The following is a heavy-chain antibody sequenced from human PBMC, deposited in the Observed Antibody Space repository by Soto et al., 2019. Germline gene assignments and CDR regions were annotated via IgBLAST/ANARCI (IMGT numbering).Heavy chain of an antibody. CDR3: ASRYYDFWSGYHYYYGMDV. V-gene: IGHV3-7*01. D-gene: IGHD3-3*01. CDR2: IKQDGSEK. J-gene: IGHJ6*02. CDR1: GFTFSSYW. Sequence: PGGSLRLSCAASGFTFSSYWMSWVRQAPGKGLEWVANIKQDGSEKYYVDSVKGRFTISRDNAKNSLYLQMNSLRAEDTAVYYCASRYYDFWSGYHYYYGMDVWGQGTTVTVSS.